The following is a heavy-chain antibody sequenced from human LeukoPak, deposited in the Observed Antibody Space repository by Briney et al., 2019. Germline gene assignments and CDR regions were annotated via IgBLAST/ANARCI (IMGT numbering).Heavy chain of an antibody. J-gene: IGHJ3*02. CDR2: ISAYNGNT. CDR3: VRTYSGSLRGAFDI. CDR1: GYTFTSYG. Sequence: GASVKVSCKASGYTFTSYGISWVRQAPGQGLEWMGWISAYNGNTNYAQKLQGRVTMTTDTSTSTAYMELRSLRSDDTAVYYCVRTYSGSLRGAFDIWGQGTMVTVSS. V-gene: IGHV1-18*01. D-gene: IGHD1-26*01.